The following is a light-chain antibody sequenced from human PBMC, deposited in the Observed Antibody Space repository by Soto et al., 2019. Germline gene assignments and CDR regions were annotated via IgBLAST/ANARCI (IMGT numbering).Light chain of an antibody. CDR3: SSHKGSSTPVV. V-gene: IGLV2-14*01. CDR1: SSDVGGYNY. J-gene: IGLJ2*01. CDR2: EVS. Sequence: QSVLTQPASVSGSPGQSITISCTGTSSDVGGYNYVSWYQQHPGKAPNLMIFEVSNRPSGVSPRFSGSKSGNTASLTISGVQAEEEADYYCSSHKGSSTPVVFGGGTKVTVL.